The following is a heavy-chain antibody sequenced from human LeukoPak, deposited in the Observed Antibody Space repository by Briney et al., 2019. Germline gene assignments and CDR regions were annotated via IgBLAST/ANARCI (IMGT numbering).Heavy chain of an antibody. J-gene: IGHJ5*02. Sequence: SETLSLTCTVSGGSISSNSYYWGWIRQPPGKGLEWIGSIYYSGSTYYNPSLKSRVTISVDTPKNQFSLKLSSVTAADTAVYYCARAVLEWLLLGYNWFDPWGQGTLVTVSS. V-gene: IGHV4-39*01. D-gene: IGHD3-3*01. CDR1: GGSISSNSYY. CDR3: ARAVLEWLLLGYNWFDP. CDR2: IYYSGST.